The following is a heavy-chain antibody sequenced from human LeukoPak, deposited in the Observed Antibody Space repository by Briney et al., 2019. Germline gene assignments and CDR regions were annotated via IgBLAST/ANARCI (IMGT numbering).Heavy chain of an antibody. CDR3: ARDRYRLITMIAYKGLLDY. Sequence: GGSLRLSCAASGFSFSDYYRTWICQAPGKGLEWVSYISISCSAFSYADSVKGRFTISRDNAKNSLYLQMNSLRAEDTAVYYCARDRYRLITMIAYKGLLDYWGQGTLVTVSS. CDR1: GFSFSDYY. D-gene: IGHD3-22*01. J-gene: IGHJ4*02. CDR2: ISISCSAF. V-gene: IGHV3-11*04.